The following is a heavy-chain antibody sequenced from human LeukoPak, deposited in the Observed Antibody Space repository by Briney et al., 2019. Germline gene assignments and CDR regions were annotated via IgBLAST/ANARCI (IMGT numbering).Heavy chain of an antibody. CDR3: ASVVLSSWFDP. Sequence: SETLSLTCTVSGYSISSGYYWGWIRQPPGKGLEWIGSIYYSGSTYYNPSLKSRVTISVDTSKNQFSPKLSSVTAADTAVYYCASVVLSSWFDPWGQGTLVTVSS. V-gene: IGHV4-38-2*02. J-gene: IGHJ5*02. CDR2: IYYSGST. D-gene: IGHD3-10*01. CDR1: GYSISSGYY.